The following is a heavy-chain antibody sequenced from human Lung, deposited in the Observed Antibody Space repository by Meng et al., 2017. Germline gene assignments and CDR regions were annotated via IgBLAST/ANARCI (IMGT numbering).Heavy chain of an antibody. D-gene: IGHD2-21*02. J-gene: IGHJ4*02. CDR2: INAGNGNT. Sequence: QAQLGQSWAEVKKPGASVKVSCKASGYTFTSYAMHWVRQAPGQRLEWMGWINAGNGNTKYSQKFQGRVTITRDTSASTAYMELSSLRSEDTAVYYCARGDYCGGDCYWFDYWGQGTLVTVFS. V-gene: IGHV1-3*01. CDR1: GYTFTSYA. CDR3: ARGDYCGGDCYWFDY.